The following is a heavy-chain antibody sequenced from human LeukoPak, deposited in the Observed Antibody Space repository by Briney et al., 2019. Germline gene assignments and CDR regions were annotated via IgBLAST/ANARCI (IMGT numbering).Heavy chain of an antibody. V-gene: IGHV1-69*05. Sequence: ASVKVSCKASGGTFSSYAISWVRQAPGQGLEWMGRIIPIFGTANYAQKFQGRVTITTDESTSTAYMELSSLRSEDTAVYYCAGGKTPVLRFLEWLDYWGQGTLVTVSS. CDR1: GGTFSSYA. D-gene: IGHD3-3*01. CDR2: IIPIFGTA. J-gene: IGHJ4*02. CDR3: AGGKTPVLRFLEWLDY.